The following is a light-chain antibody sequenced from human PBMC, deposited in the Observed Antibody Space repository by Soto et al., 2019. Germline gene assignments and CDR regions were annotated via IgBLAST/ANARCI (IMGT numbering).Light chain of an antibody. CDR1: QSVSSN. Sequence: EIVVTQSPATLSVSPGERATLSCRASQSVSSNLAWYQQKPGQAPRLLIYGASTRATGIPARFSGSGSGTEFTLTISSLQSEDFAVYYCQQYNNWPPELTFGGGTKVDIK. CDR2: GAS. J-gene: IGKJ4*01. CDR3: QQYNNWPPELT. V-gene: IGKV3-15*01.